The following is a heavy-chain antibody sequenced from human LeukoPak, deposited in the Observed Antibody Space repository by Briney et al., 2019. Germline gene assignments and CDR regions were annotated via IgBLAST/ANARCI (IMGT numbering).Heavy chain of an antibody. CDR2: TYTSGSL. CDR1: GVSISSYY. D-gene: IGHD3-22*01. CDR3: ARGGYYYDTSD. Sequence: PSETLSLTRTVSGVSISSYYWSWIRQPAGKGMEWIGRTYTSGSLNYNPSLQSRVTMSVDTSKNQLSLKLRSVTAADTAVYYCARGGYYYDTSDWGQGTLVTVSS. J-gene: IGHJ4*02. V-gene: IGHV4-4*07.